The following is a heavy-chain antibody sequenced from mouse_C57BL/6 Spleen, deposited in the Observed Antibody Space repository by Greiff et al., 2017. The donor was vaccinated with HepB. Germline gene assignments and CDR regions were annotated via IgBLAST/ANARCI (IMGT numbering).Heavy chain of an antibody. CDR3: ARGIYDGYYCDY. CDR1: GFTFSDYG. J-gene: IGHJ2*01. Sequence: EVKLMESGGGLVKPGGSLKLSCAASGFTFSDYGMHWVRQAPEKGLEWVAYISSGSSTIYYADTVKGRFTISRDNAKNTLFLQMTSLRSEDTAMYYCARGIYDGYYCDYWGQGTTLTVSS. V-gene: IGHV5-17*01. D-gene: IGHD2-3*01. CDR2: ISSGSSTI.